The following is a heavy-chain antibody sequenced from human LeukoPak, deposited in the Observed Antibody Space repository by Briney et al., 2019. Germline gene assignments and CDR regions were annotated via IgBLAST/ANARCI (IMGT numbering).Heavy chain of an antibody. J-gene: IGHJ3*02. CDR2: IKQDGSEK. V-gene: IGHV3-7*01. D-gene: IGHD2-2*01. Sequence: GGSLRLFCAASRFTLSNYWMSWVRQTPGKGLEWVANIKQDGSEKFYVDSVKGRFTISRDNAKNSLFLQMNSLRAEDTAVYYCARTRFPSCTSASCGDDPFDIWGQGTTVTVS. CDR1: RFTLSNYW. CDR3: ARTRFPSCTSASCGDDPFDI.